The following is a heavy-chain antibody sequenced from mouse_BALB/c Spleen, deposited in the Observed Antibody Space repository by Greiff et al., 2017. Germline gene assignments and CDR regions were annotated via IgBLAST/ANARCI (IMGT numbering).Heavy chain of an antibody. D-gene: IGHD2-3*01. J-gene: IGHJ2*01. CDR1: GFTFSSYG. CDR2: ISSGGSYT. CDR3: ARGPDGYYDY. Sequence: EVHLVESGGDLVKPGGSLKLSCAASGFTFSSYGMSWVRQTPDKRLEWVATISSGGSYTYYPDSVKGRFTISRDNAKNTLYLQMSSLKSEDTAMYYCARGPDGYYDYWGQGTTLTVSS. V-gene: IGHV5-6*01.